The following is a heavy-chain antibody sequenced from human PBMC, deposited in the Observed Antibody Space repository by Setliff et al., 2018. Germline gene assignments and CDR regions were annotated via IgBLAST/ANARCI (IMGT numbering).Heavy chain of an antibody. CDR3: AKGGNWDDQHYVYDI. CDR2: ITTSGSFT. J-gene: IGHJ3*02. CDR1: GFTFSNYY. V-gene: IGHV3-11*05. D-gene: IGHD1-20*01. Sequence: RLSCAASGFTFSNYYMSWIRQAPGKGLEWLSYITTSGSFTEYAGSMRGRFVISRDNSRKSLYLQLNGLRADYTAMYYCAKGGNWDDQHYVYDIWGQGTMVTVSS.